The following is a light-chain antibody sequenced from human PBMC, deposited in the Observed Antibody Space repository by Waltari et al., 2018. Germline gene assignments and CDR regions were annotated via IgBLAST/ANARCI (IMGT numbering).Light chain of an antibody. CDR2: GTS. V-gene: IGLV1-40*01. CDR3: QSYDTSLSVV. CDR1: WSNLGAGYD. J-gene: IGLJ2*01. Sequence: QSVLTQPPSVSGAPGQRVSISCTGSWSNLGAGYDVHWYQQHPGKAPKLLSYGTSTRPPGVPDRFFGAQSGTTAALAITALQAEDEAEYYCQSYDTSLSVVFGGGTKLTVL.